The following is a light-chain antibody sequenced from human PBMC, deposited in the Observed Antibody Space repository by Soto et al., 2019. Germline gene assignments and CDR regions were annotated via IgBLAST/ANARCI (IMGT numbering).Light chain of an antibody. CDR2: GAS. CDR3: RQYSNWPLLS. CDR1: QSVGSN. Sequence: EVVLTQSPATLSVSQGAGSTLSCRASQSVGSNLAWYPQKPGQTPRILIYGASTRAIGIPARISGSGFGTEFTLTISSLQSEDFVVYYCRQYSNWPLLSFGGGTKVDIK. J-gene: IGKJ4*01. V-gene: IGKV3-15*01.